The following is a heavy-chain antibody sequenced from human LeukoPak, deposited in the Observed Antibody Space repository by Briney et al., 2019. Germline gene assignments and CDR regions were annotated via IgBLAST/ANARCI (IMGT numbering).Heavy chain of an antibody. D-gene: IGHD3-10*01. CDR3: ARVPHVDYYGSGSYDY. V-gene: IGHV1-69*04. CDR1: GGTFSSYA. CDR2: IIPILGIA. Sequence: ASVKVSCKASGGTFSSYAISWVRQAPGQGLEWMGRIIPILGIANYAQKFQGRVTITADKSTSTAYMELSSLRSEDTAVYYCARVPHVDYYGSGSYDYWGQGTLVTASS. J-gene: IGHJ4*02.